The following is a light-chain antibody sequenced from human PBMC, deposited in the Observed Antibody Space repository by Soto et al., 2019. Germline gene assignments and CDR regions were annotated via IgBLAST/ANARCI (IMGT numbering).Light chain of an antibody. CDR2: KAS. Sequence: DIQMTQSPSTLSASIGDRVAITCRASDNIGPWVAWYQQKPGKAPKLLIYKASTLETGAPSRFAGSGSGTGVTLTITRLQPDDFATYYCQHYTSYSRTFGQGTKVEV. V-gene: IGKV1-5*03. J-gene: IGKJ1*01. CDR1: DNIGPW. CDR3: QHYTSYSRT.